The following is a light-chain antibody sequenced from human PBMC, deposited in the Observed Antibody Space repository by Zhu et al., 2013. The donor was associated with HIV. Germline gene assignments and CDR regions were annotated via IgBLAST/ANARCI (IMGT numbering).Light chain of an antibody. V-gene: IGKV1-17*01. CDR2: KAS. Sequence: DIQMTQSPSSLSASIGDRVTITCRASQGISNYLAWYQQRPGKAPKLLIYKASTLQSGVPSRFSGSGYGAEFTLTISSLQPEDFAIYYCLQYNSYPWTFGRGTKVEIK. J-gene: IGKJ1*01. CDR3: LQYNSYPWT. CDR1: QGISNY.